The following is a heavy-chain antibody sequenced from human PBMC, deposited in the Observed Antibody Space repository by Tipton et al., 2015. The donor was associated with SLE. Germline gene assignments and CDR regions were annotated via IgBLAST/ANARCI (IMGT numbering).Heavy chain of an antibody. J-gene: IGHJ2*01. V-gene: IGHV4-34*01. CDR1: GGSFSGYY. D-gene: IGHD3/OR15-3a*01. CDR3: AREGLGYFDL. CDR2: INDSGST. Sequence: TLSLTCAVYGGSFSGYYWSWVRQPPGKGLEWIGEINDSGSTNYNPSLKSRVTMSVDMSKSQFSLKLSSVTAADTAVYYCAREGLGYFDLWGRGTLVTVSS.